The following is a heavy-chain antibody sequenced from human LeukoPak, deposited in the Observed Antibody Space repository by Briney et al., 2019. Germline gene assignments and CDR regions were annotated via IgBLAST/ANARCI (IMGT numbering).Heavy chain of an antibody. V-gene: IGHV3-64D*06. CDR1: GFTFSTYV. J-gene: IGHJ4*02. CDR2: ISSNGDNT. Sequence: PGGSLTLSCSVSGFTFSTYVMHCVRQAPGQGLEYVSAISSNGDNTYYADSVKGRFTISRDNSTNTLYLQMSSLRADDTAVYYCVRGTGYWGQGTLVTVSS. CDR3: VRGTGY.